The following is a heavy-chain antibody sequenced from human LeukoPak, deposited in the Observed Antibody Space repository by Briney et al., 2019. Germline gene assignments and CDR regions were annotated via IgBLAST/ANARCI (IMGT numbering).Heavy chain of an antibody. CDR1: GYSFTSYW. CDR3: ARGLYSGSYPPDY. CDR2: IYPGDSDT. J-gene: IGHJ4*02. D-gene: IGHD1-26*01. V-gene: IGHV5-51*01. Sequence: GESLKISWKGSGYSFTSYWIGWVRQMPGKGLEWVGIIYPGDSDTRYSPSFQGQVTISADKSISTAYLQWSSLKASDTAMYYCARGLYSGSYPPDYWGQGTLVTVSS.